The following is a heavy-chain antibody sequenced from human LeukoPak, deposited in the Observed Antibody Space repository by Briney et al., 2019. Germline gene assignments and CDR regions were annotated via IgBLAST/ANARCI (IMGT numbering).Heavy chain of an antibody. Sequence: GGSLRLSCAASGITVTNNYMSWVRQVPGKGLEWVSVIYSGGDTYYADSAKGRFTISRDNSKNTVYLQMNSLRAEDTAVYYCVRYNFYGGTPFDCWGQGTLVTVSS. CDR3: VRYNFYGGTPFDC. J-gene: IGHJ4*02. V-gene: IGHV3-66*01. CDR1: GITVTNNY. CDR2: IYSGGDT. D-gene: IGHD4-23*01.